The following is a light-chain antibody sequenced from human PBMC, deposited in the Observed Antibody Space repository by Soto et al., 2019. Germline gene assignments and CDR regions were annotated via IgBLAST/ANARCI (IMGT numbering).Light chain of an antibody. CDR1: QSVSGN. Sequence: EIVLTQSPSTLPLSPGESATLSCRASQSVSGNLAWYQHKPGQAPRLLIYGASTRATGIPARFSGRGSGTEFTLTISSLQSVDFAVYYCQQYDNWPQTFGQGTKVDIK. CDR3: QQYDNWPQT. CDR2: GAS. V-gene: IGKV3-15*01. J-gene: IGKJ1*01.